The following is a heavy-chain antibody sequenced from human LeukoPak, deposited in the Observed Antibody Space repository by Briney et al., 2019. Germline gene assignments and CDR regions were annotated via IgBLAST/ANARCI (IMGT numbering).Heavy chain of an antibody. CDR2: IARGGGST. J-gene: IGHJ4*02. CDR3: AKHRSGNYAFDY. V-gene: IGHV3-23*01. D-gene: IGHD1-26*01. CDR1: GFTFSTCG. Sequence: GGSLRLSCAASGFTFSTCGMSWVRQAPGKGLEWVSVIARGGGSTYNADSVKGRFTISRDNSRNTLYLQMNSLRAEDTAVYYCAKHRSGNYAFDYWGQGTLVTVSS.